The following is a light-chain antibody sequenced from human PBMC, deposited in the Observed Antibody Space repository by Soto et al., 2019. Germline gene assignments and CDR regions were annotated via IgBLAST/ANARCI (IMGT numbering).Light chain of an antibody. J-gene: IGLJ2*01. CDR1: SSNIGAGYD. Sequence: QSVLTQPASVSGAPGQRVTISCTGSSSNIGAGYDVHWYQQLPGRAPKLLMYGNTNRPSGVPDRFSGSKSGTSASLAITGLQAEDEADYSCLSFNSSLSVVFGGGTKLTVL. CDR2: GNT. V-gene: IGLV1-40*01. CDR3: LSFNSSLSVV.